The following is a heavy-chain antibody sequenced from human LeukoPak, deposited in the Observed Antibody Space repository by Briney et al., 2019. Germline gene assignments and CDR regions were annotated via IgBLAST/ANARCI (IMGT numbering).Heavy chain of an antibody. V-gene: IGHV1-18*01. CDR3: VLQGYSSSWHPLDY. CDR2: ISAYNGNT. Sequence: AAGKVSCKASGYTFTSYGNSWVRQAPGQGKEWKGWISAYNGNTNYAQKLQGRVTISTDTSTSTAYMELRSLRSDDTAVYYCVLQGYSSSWHPLDYWGQGTLVTVSS. CDR1: GYTFTSYG. J-gene: IGHJ4*02. D-gene: IGHD6-13*01.